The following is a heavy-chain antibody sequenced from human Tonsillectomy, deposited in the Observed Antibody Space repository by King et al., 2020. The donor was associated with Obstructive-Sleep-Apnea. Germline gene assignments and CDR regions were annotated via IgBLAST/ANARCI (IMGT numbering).Heavy chain of an antibody. Sequence: VQLVESGGGVVQPGRSLRLSCAASGFTFSSYGMHWVRQAPGKGLEWVAVIWYDGSNKYYADSVKGRFPISRDNSKNTLYLQMNSLRAGDTAVYYCAREGLRFLEWYPFDYWGQGTLVTVSS. V-gene: IGHV3-33*01. J-gene: IGHJ4*02. CDR3: AREGLRFLEWYPFDY. D-gene: IGHD3-3*01. CDR2: IWYDGSNK. CDR1: GFTFSSYG.